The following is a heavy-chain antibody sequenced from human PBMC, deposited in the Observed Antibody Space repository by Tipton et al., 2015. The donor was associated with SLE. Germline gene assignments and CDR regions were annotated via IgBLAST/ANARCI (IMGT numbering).Heavy chain of an antibody. CDR1: GGSISSHY. CDR3: ARDGDGGSGSYDAFDI. Sequence: TLFLTCTVSGGSISSHYWSWIRQPPGKGLEWIGYIYYSGSTNYNPSLKSRVTISVDTSKNQFSLKLSSVTAADTAVYYCARDGDGGSGSYDAFDIWGQGTMVTVSS. J-gene: IGHJ3*02. CDR2: IYYSGST. D-gene: IGHD3-10*01. V-gene: IGHV4-59*11.